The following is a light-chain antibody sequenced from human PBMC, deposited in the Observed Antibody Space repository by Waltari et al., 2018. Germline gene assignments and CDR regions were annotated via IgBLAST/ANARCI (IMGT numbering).Light chain of an antibody. Sequence: DIQMPQSPSSLSVSVGDRVTITCRASQNIGNFLNWYQQRPGKAPKLLIYGASKLQSGVPLRFSGRGSGTEFALTINGLQPEDLGTYYCQQNHSPPPITFGPGTKVDVK. CDR1: QNIGNF. CDR2: GAS. CDR3: QQNHSPPPIT. J-gene: IGKJ3*01. V-gene: IGKV1-39*01.